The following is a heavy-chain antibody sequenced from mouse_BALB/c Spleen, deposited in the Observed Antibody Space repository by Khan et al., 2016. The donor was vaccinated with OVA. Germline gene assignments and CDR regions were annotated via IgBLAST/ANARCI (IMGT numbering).Heavy chain of an antibody. J-gene: IGHJ1*01. CDR1: GFTFSSFG. Sequence: EVELVESGGGLVQPGGSRKLSCAASGFTFSSFGMHWVRQAPKKGLEWVAYISSGSSTIYYVDTVKGRFTISRDSPKNPLFLQMNSLSSEDTAMYYCARSGGNFHWYFDVWGAGTSVTVSS. CDR2: ISSGSSTI. V-gene: IGHV5-17*02. D-gene: IGHD2-1*01. CDR3: ARSGGNFHWYFDV.